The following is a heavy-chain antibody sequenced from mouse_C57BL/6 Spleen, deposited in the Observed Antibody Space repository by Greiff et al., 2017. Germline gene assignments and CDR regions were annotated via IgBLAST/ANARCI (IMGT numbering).Heavy chain of an antibody. J-gene: IGHJ4*01. Sequence: QVQLQQSGAELARPGASVKLSCKASGYTFTSYGISWVKQRTGQGLEWIGEIYPRSGNTYYNEKFKGKATLTADKSSSTVYMELRSLTSEDSAVYFCAREIYYGSSYAMDYWGQGTSVTVSS. D-gene: IGHD1-1*01. CDR3: AREIYYGSSYAMDY. V-gene: IGHV1-81*01. CDR2: IYPRSGNT. CDR1: GYTFTSYG.